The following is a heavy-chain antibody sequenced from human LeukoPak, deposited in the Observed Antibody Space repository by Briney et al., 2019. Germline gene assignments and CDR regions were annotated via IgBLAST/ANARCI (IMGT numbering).Heavy chain of an antibody. V-gene: IGHV4-34*01. CDR2: INHSGSA. CDR3: ATRGYSSSWYVRY. J-gene: IGHJ4*02. D-gene: IGHD6-13*01. Sequence: SETLSLTCAVSGGSFSGYYWTWIRQPPGKGLEWIGEINHSGSANYNPSLKSRVTISLDTSKNQFSLKLTSVTAAATAVYYCATRGYSSSWYVRYWGQGTMVTVSS. CDR1: GGSFSGYY.